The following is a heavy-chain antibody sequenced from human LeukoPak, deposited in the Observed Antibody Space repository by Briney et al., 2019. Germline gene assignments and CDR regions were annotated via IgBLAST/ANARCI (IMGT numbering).Heavy chain of an antibody. CDR2: IYYSGST. Sequence: KPSETLSLTCTVSGGSISSSSYYWGWIRQPPGKGLEWTGSIYYSGSTYYNPSLKSRVTISVDTSKNQFSLKLSSVTAADTAVYYCARDVSYYYYYMDVWGKGTTVTVSS. D-gene: IGHD5/OR15-5a*01. J-gene: IGHJ6*03. CDR3: ARDVSYYYYYMDV. V-gene: IGHV4-39*07. CDR1: GGSISSSSYY.